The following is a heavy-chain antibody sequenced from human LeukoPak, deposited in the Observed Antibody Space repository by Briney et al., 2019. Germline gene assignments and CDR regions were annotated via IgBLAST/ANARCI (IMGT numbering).Heavy chain of an antibody. Sequence: SETLSLTCVVSGASISRHYWSWIRQPPGKGLEWIGYISASGRTNYNPALMSRVTISGDTSNNQISLRLTSVTAADTAVYYCARHRENSYESSHMGFDPWGPGTLVTVSS. V-gene: IGHV4-4*09. CDR1: GASISRHY. CDR3: ARHRENSYESSHMGFDP. D-gene: IGHD3-22*01. J-gene: IGHJ5*02. CDR2: ISASGRT.